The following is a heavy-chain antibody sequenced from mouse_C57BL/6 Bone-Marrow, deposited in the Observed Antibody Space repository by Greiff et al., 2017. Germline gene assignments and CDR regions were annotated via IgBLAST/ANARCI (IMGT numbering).Heavy chain of an antibody. CDR3: TSTGSFAY. Sequence: VHVKQSGAELVRPGASVKLSCTASGFNIKDDYMHWVKQRPEQGLEWIGWIDPENGDTEYASKFQGKATITADTSSNTAYLQLSSLTSEDTAVYYCTSTGSFAYWGQGTLVTVSA. CDR1: GFNIKDDY. CDR2: IDPENGDT. J-gene: IGHJ3*01. D-gene: IGHD4-1*01. V-gene: IGHV14-4*01.